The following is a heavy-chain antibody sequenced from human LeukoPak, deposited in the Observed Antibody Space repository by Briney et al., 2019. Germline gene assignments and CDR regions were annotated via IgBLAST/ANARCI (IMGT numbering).Heavy chain of an antibody. CDR1: GGSLRSYY. CDR3: AGYNYNFLTGFYGMTPFAPALDY. CDR2: ISDNGST. J-gene: IGHJ4*02. V-gene: IGHV4-59*01. Sequence: SETLSLTCTVSGGSLRSYYWSWIRQPPGKGLEWIGYISDNGSTEHNPSLKSRVTISTDTSKNHFSLRLSSVTAADTAVYFCAGYNYNFLTGFYGMTPFAPALDYWGQGIRVTVSS. D-gene: IGHD3-9*01.